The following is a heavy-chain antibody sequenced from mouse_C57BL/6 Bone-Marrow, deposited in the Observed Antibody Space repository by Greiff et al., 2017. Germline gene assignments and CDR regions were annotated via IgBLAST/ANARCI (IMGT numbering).Heavy chain of an antibody. V-gene: IGHV5-6*02. Sequence: EVKLMESGGDLVKPGGSLKLSCAASGFTFSSYGMSWVRPTPDKRLEWVATISSGGSYTYYPDSVKGRFTISRDNAKNTLYLQMSSLKSEDTAMYYCARRYYDGYYVWFAYWGRGTLVTVSA. D-gene: IGHD2-3*01. J-gene: IGHJ3*01. CDR3: ARRYYDGYYVWFAY. CDR1: GFTFSSYG. CDR2: ISSGGSYT.